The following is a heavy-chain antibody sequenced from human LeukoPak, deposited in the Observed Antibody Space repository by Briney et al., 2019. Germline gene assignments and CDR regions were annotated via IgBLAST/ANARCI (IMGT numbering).Heavy chain of an antibody. CDR3: ARGDDFHNWFDP. CDR2: IYHSGST. D-gene: IGHD2/OR15-2a*01. Sequence: SEALSLTCAVSGGSISSGGYSWSWIRQPPGKGLEWIGYIYHSGSTYYNPSLKSPVPISVDRSKHQFSLKLSSVTAADTAVYYCARGDDFHNWFDPWGQGTLVTVSS. V-gene: IGHV4-30-2*01. J-gene: IGHJ5*02. CDR1: GGSISSGGYS.